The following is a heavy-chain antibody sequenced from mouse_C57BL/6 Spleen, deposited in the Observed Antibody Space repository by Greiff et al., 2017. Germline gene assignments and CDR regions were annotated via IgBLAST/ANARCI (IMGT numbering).Heavy chain of an antibody. J-gene: IGHJ3*01. CDR3: ARHPPTGKEAWFAY. V-gene: IGHV5-6*02. Sequence: EVKLVESGGDLVKPGGSLKLSCAASGFTFSSYGMSWVRQTPDKRLEWVATISSGGSYTYYPDSVKGRFTISRDNAKNTLYLQMSSLKSEDTALYYCARHPPTGKEAWFAYWGQGTLVTVSA. CDR2: ISSGGSYT. D-gene: IGHD4-1*02. CDR1: GFTFSSYG.